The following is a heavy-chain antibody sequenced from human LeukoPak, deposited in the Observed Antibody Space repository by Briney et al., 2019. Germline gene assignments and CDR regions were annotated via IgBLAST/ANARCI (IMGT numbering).Heavy chain of an antibody. Sequence: GGSLRLSCAASGFTFSSFAISWVRQAPGKGVEWVSCISGSGGTTYYADSVKGRFTISRDSSKNTLYLQMNSLRAEDTAVYYCAKIRGRFGDWGAFDYWGQGTLVTVSS. CDR2: ISGSGGTT. CDR1: GFTFSSFA. CDR3: AKIRGRFGDWGAFDY. J-gene: IGHJ4*02. D-gene: IGHD3-10*01. V-gene: IGHV3-23*01.